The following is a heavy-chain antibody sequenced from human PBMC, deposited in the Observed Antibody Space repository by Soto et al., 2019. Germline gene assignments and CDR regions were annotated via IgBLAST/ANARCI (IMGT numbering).Heavy chain of an antibody. CDR2: ISYDGSNK. CDR3: ARESSSWYTYWFDL. J-gene: IGHJ5*02. V-gene: IGHV3-30-3*01. D-gene: IGHD6-13*01. Sequence: GGSLRLSCAASGFTFSSYAMHWVRQAPGKGLEWVAVISYDGSNKYYADSVKGRFTISRDNSKNTLYLQMNSLRAEDTAVYYCARESSSWYTYWFDLWGQGTLVTVSS. CDR1: GFTFSSYA.